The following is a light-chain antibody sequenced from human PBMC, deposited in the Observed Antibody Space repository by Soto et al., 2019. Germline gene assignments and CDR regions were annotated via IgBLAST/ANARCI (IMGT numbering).Light chain of an antibody. V-gene: IGKV1-5*01. CDR1: QSIGNR. CDR2: DAS. J-gene: IGKJ1*01. Sequence: DIQMTQSPFTLSASIGDRVTITCRASQSIGNRLAWYQRKPGKAPKVLIYDASYLESGVPSRFRGSGSGTEFILTISSLQPDDFATYYCQHYGGMWTFGQGTKVDIK. CDR3: QHYGGMWT.